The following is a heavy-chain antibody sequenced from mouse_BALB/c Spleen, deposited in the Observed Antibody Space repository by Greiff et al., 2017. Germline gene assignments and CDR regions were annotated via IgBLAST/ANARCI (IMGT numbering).Heavy chain of an antibody. V-gene: IGHV5-17*02. Sequence: EVKLMESGGGLVQPGGSRKLSCAASGFTFSSFGMHWVRQAPEKGLEWVAYISSGSSTIYYADTVKGRFTISRDNPKNTLFLQMTSLRSEDTAMYYCARGGNYVGFDYWGKGTTLTVSS. CDR1: GFTFSSFG. CDR2: ISSGSSTI. J-gene: IGHJ2*01. D-gene: IGHD2-1*01. CDR3: ARGGNYVGFDY.